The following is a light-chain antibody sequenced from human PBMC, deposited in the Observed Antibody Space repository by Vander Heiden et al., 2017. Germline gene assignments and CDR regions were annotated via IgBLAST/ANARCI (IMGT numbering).Light chain of an antibody. CDR2: KAS. J-gene: IGKJ1*01. CDR3: QQYNSYPWT. V-gene: IGKV1-5*03. Sequence: DIQMTQSPSNLSASVGDRVTITCRASQSISRWFAWYQQKPGKAPKLLIYKASSLESGVPSRFSGSGSGTEFTLTISSLQPDDFATCYCQQYNSYPWTFGQGTKVEIK. CDR1: QSISRW.